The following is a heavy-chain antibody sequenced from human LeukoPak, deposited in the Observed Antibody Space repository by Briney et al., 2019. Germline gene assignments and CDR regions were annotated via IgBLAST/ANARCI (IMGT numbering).Heavy chain of an antibody. CDR1: GITLSNYG. V-gene: IGHV3-23*01. J-gene: IGHJ4*02. Sequence: GGSLRLSCAVSGITLSNYGMSWVRQAPGKGLEWVAGISGGGGGTNYADSVKGRFTISRDNARNTLYLQMNSLRVEDTAAYFCAKRGVVIRVILVGFHKEAYYFDSWGLGALVTVSS. CDR2: ISGGGGGT. CDR3: AKRGVVIRVILVGFHKEAYYFDS. D-gene: IGHD3-22*01.